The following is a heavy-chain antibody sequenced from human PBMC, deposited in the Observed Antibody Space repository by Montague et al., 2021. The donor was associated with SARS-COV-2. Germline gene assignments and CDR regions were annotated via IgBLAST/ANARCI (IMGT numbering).Heavy chain of an antibody. CDR3: ARVGRQHLVRLSGMDV. J-gene: IGHJ6*02. Sequence: SETLSLTCTVSGGSISSSIYYWGWIRQPPGKGLEWIGSIYYSGSTYYNPSLKSRVTISVDTSKNQFSLKLSSVTAADTAVYYCARVGRQHLVRLSGMDVWGQGTMVTVSS. V-gene: IGHV4-39*07. CDR1: GGSISSSIYY. D-gene: IGHD6-13*01. CDR2: IYYSGST.